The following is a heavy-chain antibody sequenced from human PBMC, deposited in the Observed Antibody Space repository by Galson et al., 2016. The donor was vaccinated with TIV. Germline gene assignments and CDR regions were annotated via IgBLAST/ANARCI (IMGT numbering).Heavy chain of an antibody. CDR2: ISTSNGNP. D-gene: IGHD3-16*01. V-gene: IGHV1-3*04. Sequence: SVKVSCKASGYSFNAYPIHWVRQVPGHSPEWMGWISTSNGNPKYSQNFQGRVTITRDASATTAYMELSSLRSEDTAVYYCARERGGGGYFDFWGQGTLVTVSS. CDR1: GYSFNAYP. J-gene: IGHJ4*02. CDR3: ARERGGGGYFDF.